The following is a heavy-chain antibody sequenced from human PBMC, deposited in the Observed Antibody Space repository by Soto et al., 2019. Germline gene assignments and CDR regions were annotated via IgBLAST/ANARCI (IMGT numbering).Heavy chain of an antibody. CDR3: ARHAGNSWKGDYFDY. V-gene: IGHV5-51*01. Sequence: GESLKISCQASGYSSSSSWIGWVRQMPGKGLEWMGIIDPNDSQTIYSPSFQGQVTISADKSIDTAYLQWSSLKTSDTAMYYCARHAGNSWKGDYFDYWGQGALVTVSS. CDR2: IDPNDSQT. CDR1: GYSSSSSW. D-gene: IGHD6-13*01. J-gene: IGHJ4*02.